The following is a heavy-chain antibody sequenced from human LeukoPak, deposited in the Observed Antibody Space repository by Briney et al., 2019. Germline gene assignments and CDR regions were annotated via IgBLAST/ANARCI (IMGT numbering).Heavy chain of an antibody. Sequence: ASVKVSCKASGYTFTSYGISWVRQAPGQGLEWMGWISAYNGNTNYAQKLQGRVTMTTDTSTSTAYMELRSLRSDDTAVYYCATRKDCSSTSCHTGAWYFDLWGRGTLVTVSS. J-gene: IGHJ2*01. CDR1: GYTFTSYG. CDR3: ATRKDCSSTSCHTGAWYFDL. V-gene: IGHV1-18*01. D-gene: IGHD2-2*02. CDR2: ISAYNGNT.